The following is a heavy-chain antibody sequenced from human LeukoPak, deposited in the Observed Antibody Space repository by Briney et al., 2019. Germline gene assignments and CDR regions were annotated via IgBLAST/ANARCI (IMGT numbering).Heavy chain of an antibody. CDR1: GFTFSSYW. CDR3: ARRGTSSSWAHFDY. V-gene: IGHV3-7*05. Sequence: GESLRLSCAASGFTFSSYWMTWVRQAPGKVLEWVAKIKQDGSEKYYVDSVKGRFTISRDNAKNSLYLQMNSLGAEDTAVYYCARRGTSSSWAHFDYWGQGTLVTVSS. J-gene: IGHJ4*02. CDR2: IKQDGSEK. D-gene: IGHD6-13*01.